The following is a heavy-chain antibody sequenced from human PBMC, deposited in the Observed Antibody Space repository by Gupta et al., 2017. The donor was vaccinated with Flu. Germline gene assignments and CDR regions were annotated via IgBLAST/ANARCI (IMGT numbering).Heavy chain of an antibody. CDR1: GGTFSSYA. Sequence: QVQLVQSGAEVKKPVSSVKVSCKASGGTFSSYAISWVRQAPGQGLEWMGGIIPIFGTANDAQKFQGRVTITADESTSTAYMELSSLRSEDTAVYYCARDSTYYYDSSGYPRQAIHWYFDLWGRGTLVTGSS. V-gene: IGHV1-69*01. D-gene: IGHD3-22*01. CDR2: IIPIFGTA. CDR3: ARDSTYYYDSSGYPRQAIHWYFDL. J-gene: IGHJ2*01.